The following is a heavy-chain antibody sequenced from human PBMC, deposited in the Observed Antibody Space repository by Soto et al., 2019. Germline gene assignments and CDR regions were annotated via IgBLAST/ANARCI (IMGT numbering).Heavy chain of an antibody. CDR1: GGSISSSDSH. CDR3: ARDRTGTSEYDY. V-gene: IGHV4-30-4*01. CDR2: ISCTGDT. D-gene: IGHD1-1*01. J-gene: IGHJ4*02. Sequence: QVQLQESGPGLVKPSQTLSLTCTVSGGSISSSDSHWSWIRQPPGAGLEWIGYISCTGDTSYSPSLKSRLTISLDRSKNLFSLNLNSVTAADSAVYFCARDRTGTSEYDYWGQGTLVTVSS.